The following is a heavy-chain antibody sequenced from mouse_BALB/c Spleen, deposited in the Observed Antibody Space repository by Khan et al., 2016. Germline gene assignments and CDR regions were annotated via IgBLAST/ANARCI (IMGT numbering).Heavy chain of an antibody. V-gene: IGHV1-39*01. J-gene: IGHJ1*01. Sequence: VQLQQPGPELEKPGASVKISCKASGYSFTGYNMNWVKQSNGKSLEWIGNIDPYYGGTRYNQKFKGKATLTVDESYSTAYIQLKSLKSEDSAVYYCARQGYDRDWYFDVWVAGTTFTVSS. D-gene: IGHD2-2*01. CDR1: GYSFTGYN. CDR2: IDPYYGGT. CDR3: ARQGYDRDWYFDV.